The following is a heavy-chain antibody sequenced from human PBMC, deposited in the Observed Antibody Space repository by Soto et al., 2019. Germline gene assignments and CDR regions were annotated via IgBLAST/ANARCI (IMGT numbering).Heavy chain of an antibody. D-gene: IGHD3-10*01. CDR3: ARGIGSSTYYGMDV. CDR2: IFGSGRGT. CDR1: GLTFSSYA. V-gene: IGHV3-23*01. J-gene: IGHJ6*02. Sequence: EGSLRLSCAASGLTFSSYAMNWVRQTAGKGLEWVSAIFGSGRGTFYADSVKGRFTISRDNSENTLYLQMHSLRADDTAVYYCARGIGSSTYYGMDVWGQGTTVTVSS.